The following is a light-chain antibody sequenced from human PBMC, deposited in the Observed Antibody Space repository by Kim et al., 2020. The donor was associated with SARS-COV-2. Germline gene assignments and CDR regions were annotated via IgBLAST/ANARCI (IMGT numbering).Light chain of an antibody. CDR3: QQYFSSPYT. Sequence: RATINCKSSQSVLYSSDNKNFLAWYQQKPGQPPKVLIYWASTCESGVPDRFSGSGSATDFTLTISSLQAEDVAVYFCQQYFSSPYTFGQGTKLEI. CDR2: WAS. J-gene: IGKJ2*01. V-gene: IGKV4-1*01. CDR1: QSVLYSSDNKNF.